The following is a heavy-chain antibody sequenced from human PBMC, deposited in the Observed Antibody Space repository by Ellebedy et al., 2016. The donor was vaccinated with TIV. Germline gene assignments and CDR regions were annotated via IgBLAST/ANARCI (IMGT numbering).Heavy chain of an antibody. V-gene: IGHV3-48*01. CDR1: GFTFSSYS. D-gene: IGHD3-9*01. J-gene: IGHJ5*02. CDR2: ISSSSSTI. Sequence: GESLKISXAASGFTFSSYSMNWVRQAPGKGLEWVSYISSSSSTIYYADSVKGRFTISRDNSKNTLYLQMNSLRAEDTAVYYCAKDHSYDILTGYYRAADWFDPWGQGTLVTVSS. CDR3: AKDHSYDILTGYYRAADWFDP.